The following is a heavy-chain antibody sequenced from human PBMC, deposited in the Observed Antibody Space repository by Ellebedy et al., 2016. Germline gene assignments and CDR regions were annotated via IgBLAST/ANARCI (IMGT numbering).Heavy chain of an antibody. V-gene: IGHV3-7*01. CDR2: INQDGTEK. CDR1: GFTFSTAG. D-gene: IGHD3-10*01. Sequence: GESLKISXAASGFTFSTAGMTWVRQAPGKGLEWVANINQDGTEKYYVESVKGRFTISRDNAKNSLDLQMDSLRAEDTAVYYCARDLVTMALRFYYFGMDVWGQGTTVTVSS. J-gene: IGHJ6*02. CDR3: ARDLVTMALRFYYFGMDV.